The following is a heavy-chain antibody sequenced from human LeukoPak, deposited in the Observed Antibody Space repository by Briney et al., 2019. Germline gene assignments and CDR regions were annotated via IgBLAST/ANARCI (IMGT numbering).Heavy chain of an antibody. CDR2: FYHSGSP. CDR3: ARVRRVGATPFDY. Sequence: SETLSLTCTVSGGSIRRSIYYWGWVRQPRGRGLGWIGSFYHSGSPYYHPSLKSRLTISLDPSNDQFSLKLTSVPAADTAVYYCARVRRVGATPFDYWGQGTLVPVSS. D-gene: IGHD1-26*01. V-gene: IGHV4-39*07. J-gene: IGHJ4*02. CDR1: GGSIRRSIYY.